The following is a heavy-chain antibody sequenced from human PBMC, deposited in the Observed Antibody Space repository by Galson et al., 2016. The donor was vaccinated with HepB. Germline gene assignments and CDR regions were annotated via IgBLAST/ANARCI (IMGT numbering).Heavy chain of an antibody. J-gene: IGHJ4*02. CDR2: FYNGGNI. V-gene: IGHV3-53*01. D-gene: IGHD3-22*01. CDR1: GLTVSSDL. CDR3: AGTSGSYYGPFDY. Sequence: SLRLSCAASGLTVSSDLMTWVRRPPGKGLELVSLFYNGGNIYYADSVKGRFTISRDNSQNTLYLHMSSLRVEDTAVYYWAGTSGSYYGPFDYWGQGTLLTVSS.